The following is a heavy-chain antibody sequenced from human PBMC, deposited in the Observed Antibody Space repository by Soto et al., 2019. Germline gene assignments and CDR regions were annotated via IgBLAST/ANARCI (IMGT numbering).Heavy chain of an antibody. CDR1: GFTFSSYG. CDR3: AKAEGVTTDSFDY. V-gene: IGHV3-30*18. J-gene: IGHJ4*02. CDR2: ISYDGSNK. Sequence: GGSLRLSCAASGFTFSSYGMHWVRQAPGKGLEWVAVISYDGSNKYYADSVKGRFTISRDNSKNTLYLQMNSLRAEDTAVYYCAKAEGVTTDSFDYWGQGTLVTVSS. D-gene: IGHD4-17*01.